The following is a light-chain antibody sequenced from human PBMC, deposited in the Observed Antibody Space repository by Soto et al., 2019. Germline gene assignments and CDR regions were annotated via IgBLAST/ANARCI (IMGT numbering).Light chain of an antibody. CDR1: QSLSSY. V-gene: IGKV3-11*01. Sequence: EIVLTQSPATLSLSPGERATLSCRASQSLSSYLAWYQQKPGQAPRLLIYDASNRATGIPARFSGSGSGTDFTLTISSLEPEDFAVHYCQHRNNWPGFTFGPGTKVDIK. CDR2: DAS. CDR3: QHRNNWPGFT. J-gene: IGKJ3*01.